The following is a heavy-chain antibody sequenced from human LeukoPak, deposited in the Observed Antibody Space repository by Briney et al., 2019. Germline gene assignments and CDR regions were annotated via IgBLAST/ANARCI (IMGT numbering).Heavy chain of an antibody. Sequence: SETLSLTCAVYGGSFSGYYWSWIRQPPGKGLEWIGEINHSGSTNYNPSLKSRVTISVDTSKNQFSLKLSSVTAADTAVYYCARGRAARLIDYWGQGTLVIVSS. D-gene: IGHD6-6*01. CDR2: INHSGST. V-gene: IGHV4-34*01. J-gene: IGHJ4*02. CDR1: GGSFSGYY. CDR3: ARGRAARLIDY.